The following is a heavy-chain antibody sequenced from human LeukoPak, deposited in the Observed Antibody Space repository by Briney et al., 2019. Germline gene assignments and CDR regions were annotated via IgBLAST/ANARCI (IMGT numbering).Heavy chain of an antibody. J-gene: IGHJ4*02. D-gene: IGHD2-15*01. CDR3: ARADRCGGSCYAVY. Sequence: EASVKVSCMASGYTFTSYDINWVRQATGQGLEWMGWMNPNSGNTGYAQKFQGRVTMTRNTSISTAYMELSSLRSEDTAVYYCARADRCGGSCYAVYWGQGTLVTVSS. V-gene: IGHV1-8*01. CDR2: MNPNSGNT. CDR1: GYTFTSYD.